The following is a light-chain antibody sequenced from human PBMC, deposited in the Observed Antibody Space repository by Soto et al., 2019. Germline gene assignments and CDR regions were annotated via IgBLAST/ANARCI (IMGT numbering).Light chain of an antibody. J-gene: IGLJ1*01. Sequence: QSALTQPPSASGTPGQGVTISCSGSTSNIGSNYVYWYQQLPGTAPKLLIYRNNQRPSGVADRFSGSKSGTSASPAISGLRSDDEADYFCATWDDSLNGYVFGNGTK. V-gene: IGLV1-47*01. CDR2: RNN. CDR3: ATWDDSLNGYV. CDR1: TSNIGSNY.